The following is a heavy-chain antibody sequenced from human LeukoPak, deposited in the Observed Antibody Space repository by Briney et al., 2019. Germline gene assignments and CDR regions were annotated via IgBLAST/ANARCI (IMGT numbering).Heavy chain of an antibody. J-gene: IGHJ4*02. V-gene: IGHV1-69*04. CDR1: AGTFSSYA. D-gene: IGHD3-10*01. Sequence: SVKVSCKASAGTFSSYAISWVRQAPGQGLEWMGRIIPILGIANYAQKFQGRVTITADKSTSTAYMELSRLRSEDTAVYYCTYGSGSYYVFDYWGQGTLVTVSS. CDR2: IIPILGIA. CDR3: TYGSGSYYVFDY.